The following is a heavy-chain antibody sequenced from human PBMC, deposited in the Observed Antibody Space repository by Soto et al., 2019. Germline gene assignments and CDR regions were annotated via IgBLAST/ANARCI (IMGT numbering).Heavy chain of an antibody. CDR2: INHSGST. Sequence: PSETLSLTCSVSGDSISSSSQYWGWIRQPPGKGLEWIGEINHSGSTNYNPSLKSRVTISVDTSKNQFSLKLSSVTAADTAVYYCARTGPRYGSGSYYKTANWFDPWGQGTLVTVSS. V-gene: IGHV4-39*07. CDR1: GDSISSSSQY. J-gene: IGHJ5*02. D-gene: IGHD3-10*01. CDR3: ARTGPRYGSGSYYKTANWFDP.